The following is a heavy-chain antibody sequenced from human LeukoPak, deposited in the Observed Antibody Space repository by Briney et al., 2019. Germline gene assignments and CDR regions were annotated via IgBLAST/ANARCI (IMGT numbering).Heavy chain of an antibody. CDR3: ATGLAY. CDR2: FDPEDGET. Sequence: ASVKVSCKASGGTFSSYAISWVRQAPGKGLEWMGGFDPEDGETIYAQKFQGRVTMTEDTSTDTAYMELSSPRSEDTAVYYCATGLAYWGQGTLVTVSS. J-gene: IGHJ4*02. V-gene: IGHV1-24*01. CDR1: GGTFSSYA.